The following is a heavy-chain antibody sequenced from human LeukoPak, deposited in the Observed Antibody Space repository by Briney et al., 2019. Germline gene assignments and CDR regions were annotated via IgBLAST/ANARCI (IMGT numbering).Heavy chain of an antibody. J-gene: IGHJ4*02. CDR1: GFTFSSYA. V-gene: IGHV3-53*01. Sequence: GGSLRLSCAASGFTFSSYAMSWVRQAPGKGLEWVSFIYSDNTHYSDSVKGRFTISGDNSKNTLYLQMNSLRAEDTAVYYCARRAGAYSHPYGYWGQGTLVTVSS. CDR2: IYSDNT. D-gene: IGHD4/OR15-4a*01. CDR3: ARRAGAYSHPYGY.